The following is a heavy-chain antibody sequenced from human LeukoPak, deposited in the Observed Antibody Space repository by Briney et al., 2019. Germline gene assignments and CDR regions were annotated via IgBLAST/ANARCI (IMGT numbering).Heavy chain of an antibody. CDR2: INPNSGGT. D-gene: IGHD3-10*01. CDR1: GYTFTGYY. CDR3: AREMVRGFYGMDV. J-gene: IGHJ6*02. V-gene: IGHV1-2*02. Sequence: ASVKVSCKASGYTFTGYYMHWVRQAPGQGLEWVGWINPNSGGTNYAQKFQGRVTMTRDTSISTAYMELSRLRSDDTAVYYCAREMVRGFYGMDVWGQGTTVTVSS.